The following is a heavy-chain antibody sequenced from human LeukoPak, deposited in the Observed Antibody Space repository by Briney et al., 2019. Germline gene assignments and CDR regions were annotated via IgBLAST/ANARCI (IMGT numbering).Heavy chain of an antibody. CDR3: ARSTSSWYEGYFDY. V-gene: IGHV3-30-3*01. J-gene: IGHJ4*02. CDR2: ISYDGSNK. CDR1: GFTFSSYA. Sequence: GGSLRLSCAASGFTFSSYAMHWVRQAPGKGLEWVAVISYDGSNKYYADSVKGRFTISRDNSKNTLYLQMNSLRAEDTAVYYCARSTSSWYEGYFDYWGQGTLVTVSS. D-gene: IGHD6-13*01.